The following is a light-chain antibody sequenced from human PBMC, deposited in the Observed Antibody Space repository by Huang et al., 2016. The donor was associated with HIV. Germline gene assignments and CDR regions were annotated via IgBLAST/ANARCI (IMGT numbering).Light chain of an antibody. CDR1: QSVSSN. J-gene: IGKJ3*01. Sequence: EIVMTQSPATLSVSPGERATLSCRASQSVSSNLAWYQQKPGQSPRLLIYAASSRATGIPARFSGSGSGTEFTLTISSLQSEDFAVYYCQQYDNWPPFTFGSGTKVDLK. CDR3: QQYDNWPPFT. V-gene: IGKV3-15*01. CDR2: AAS.